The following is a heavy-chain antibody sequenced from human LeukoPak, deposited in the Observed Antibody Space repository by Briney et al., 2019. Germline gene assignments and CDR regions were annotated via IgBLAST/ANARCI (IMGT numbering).Heavy chain of an antibody. CDR2: INHSGST. CDR1: VGSFSDYY. V-gene: IGHV4-34*01. CDR3: ARNYHDSSGYLGYFDY. Sequence: PSETLSLTCAVYVGSFSDYYWSWIRQAPGKGREWSGEINHSGSTNYNPSLKSRVTISVDASKNQSSLKLSSVAAADTAVYHCARNYHDSSGYLGYFDYWGQGILVSVSS. J-gene: IGHJ4*02. D-gene: IGHD3-22*01.